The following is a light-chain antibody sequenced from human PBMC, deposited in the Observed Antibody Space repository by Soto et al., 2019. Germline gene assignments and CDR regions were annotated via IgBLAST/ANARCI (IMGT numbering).Light chain of an antibody. Sequence: QSALTQPASVSGSPGQSITISCTGTSGVVGNYNLVSWYQQYPGKAPKLMIYEGDKRPSGVSNRFFGSKSGNTASLTISGLQAEDEADYYCCSFALRSTLVFGGGTKVTVL. CDR2: EGD. J-gene: IGLJ2*01. CDR1: SGVVGNYNL. V-gene: IGLV2-23*01. CDR3: CSFALRSTLV.